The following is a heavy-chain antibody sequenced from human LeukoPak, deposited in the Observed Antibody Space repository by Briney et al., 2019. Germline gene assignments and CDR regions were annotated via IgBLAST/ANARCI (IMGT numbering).Heavy chain of an antibody. CDR2: INSSGNTV. D-gene: IGHD3-3*01. Sequence: GGSLRLSCAATGFTFSDYYMSWIRQAPGKGLEWLSYINSSGNTVYHADSVKGRFTISRDNAKSSLYLQMKSLRAEDTAVYYCVRDVAYDFRNPYRYFQHWGQGTLVTVSS. V-gene: IGHV3-11*04. J-gene: IGHJ1*01. CDR1: GFTFSDYY. CDR3: VRDVAYDFRNPYRYFQH.